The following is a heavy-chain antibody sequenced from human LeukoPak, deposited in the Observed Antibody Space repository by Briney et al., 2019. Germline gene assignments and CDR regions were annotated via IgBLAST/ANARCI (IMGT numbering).Heavy chain of an antibody. J-gene: IGHJ4*02. V-gene: IGHV1-2*02. CDR2: INPNSGGT. D-gene: IGHD2-15*01. CDR3: ARVTVTVVAAYTVFDY. Sequence: ASVKVSCKASGYTFTSYGISWVRQAPGQGLEWMGWINPNSGGTNYAQKFQGRVTMTRDTSISTAYMELSRLRSDDTAVYYCARVTVTVVAAYTVFDYWGQGTLVTVSS. CDR1: GYTFTSYG.